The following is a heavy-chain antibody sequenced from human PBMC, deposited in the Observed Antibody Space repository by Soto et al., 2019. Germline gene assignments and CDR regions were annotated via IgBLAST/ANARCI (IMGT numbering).Heavy chain of an antibody. CDR1: GGSFSGYY. J-gene: IGHJ4*02. CDR3: ARDKITGLFDY. V-gene: IGHV4-34*01. D-gene: IGHD2-8*02. CDR2: INHSGSA. Sequence: SETLSLTCTVSGGSFSGYYWTWIRQPPGTGLEWIGEINHSGSANYNPSLKSRVTISVDTSKNQFSLKLTSVTAADTAVYYCARDKITGLFDYWGQGTLVTVSS.